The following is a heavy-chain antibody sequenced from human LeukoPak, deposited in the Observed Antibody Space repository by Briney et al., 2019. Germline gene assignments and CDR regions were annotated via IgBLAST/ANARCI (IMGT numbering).Heavy chain of an antibody. CDR1: GFTFSSYG. V-gene: IGHV3-30*03. J-gene: IGHJ4*02. D-gene: IGHD6-13*01. Sequence: GGSLRLSCAASGFTFSSYGMHWVRQAPGKGLEWVAVISYDGSNKYYADSVKGRFTISRDNSKNTLYLQMNSLRAEDTAVYYCASGMAAAGTVSFDYWGQGTLVTVSS. CDR2: ISYDGSNK. CDR3: ASGMAAAGTVSFDY.